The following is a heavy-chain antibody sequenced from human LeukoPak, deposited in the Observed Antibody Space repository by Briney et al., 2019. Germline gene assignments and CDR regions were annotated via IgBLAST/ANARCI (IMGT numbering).Heavy chain of an antibody. CDR3: ARGRRFLEPIAY. J-gene: IGHJ4*02. CDR2: IYSGGST. V-gene: IGHV3-66*01. Sequence: GGSLRLSCAASGFTFSSYAMHWVRQAPGKGLEWVSVIYSGGSTYYADSVKGRFTISRDNSKNTLYLQMNSLRAEDTAVYYCARGRRFLEPIAYWGQGTLVTVSS. D-gene: IGHD3-3*01. CDR1: GFTFSSYA.